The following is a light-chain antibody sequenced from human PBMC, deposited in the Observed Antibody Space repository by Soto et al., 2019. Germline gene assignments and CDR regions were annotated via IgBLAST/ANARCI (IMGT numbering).Light chain of an antibody. Sequence: QSALTQPASVSGSPGQSITISCTESNSDVGDYTYVSWYQLHPGKAPKLVIYEVDNRPSGVSNRFSGSKSGNTASLTISGLQAEDEADYYCSSYTSTTTLEVVFGGGTKVTVL. CDR3: SSYTSTTTLEVV. CDR2: EVD. V-gene: IGLV2-14*01. CDR1: NSDVGDYTY. J-gene: IGLJ2*01.